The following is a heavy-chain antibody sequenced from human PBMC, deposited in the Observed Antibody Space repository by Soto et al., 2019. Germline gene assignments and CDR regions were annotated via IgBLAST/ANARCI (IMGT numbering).Heavy chain of an antibody. CDR2: SIPVFGQV. CDR1: GGTPSNSA. J-gene: IGHJ6*02. CDR3: AGGRIVVVESRAYYGMDV. Sequence: QVHLLLQSGSEVKKPGSSVKVSCKASGGTPSNSAISWVRQAPGQGLEWMGGSIPVFGQVKYAQNFQGRDTITADESTNTAYTELSSLRPEDTAVYYCAGGRIVVVESRAYYGMDVWGQGTTVTVSS. D-gene: IGHD3-22*01. V-gene: IGHV1-69*01.